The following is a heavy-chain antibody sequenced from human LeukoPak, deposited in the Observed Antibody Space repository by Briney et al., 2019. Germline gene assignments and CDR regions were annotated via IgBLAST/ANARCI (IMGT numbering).Heavy chain of an antibody. J-gene: IGHJ5*02. CDR2: ISSNGGST. CDR1: GFTFSSYA. Sequence: GGSLRLSCSASGFTFSSYAMEWVRQAPGKGLEYVSVISSNGGSTHHVDSVKGRFTISRDNSKNMLYLQMSSLRAEDTAVYYCVKGSSTSYRYNWFDPWGQGTLVTVSS. CDR3: VKGSSTSYRYNWFDP. D-gene: IGHD2-2*01. V-gene: IGHV3-64D*06.